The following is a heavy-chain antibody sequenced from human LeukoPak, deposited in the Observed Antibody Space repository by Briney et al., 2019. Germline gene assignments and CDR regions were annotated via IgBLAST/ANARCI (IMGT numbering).Heavy chain of an antibody. J-gene: IGHJ4*02. Sequence: GGSLRLSCAASGFTFSSYWMSWVRQAPGKGLEWVANIKQDGSEKYYVGSVKGRFTISRDNAKNSLYLQMNSLRAEDTAVYYCARAELLCITIFGVVRCGPDYFDYWGQGTLVTVSS. V-gene: IGHV3-7*01. CDR2: IKQDGSEK. CDR3: ARAELLCITIFGVVRCGPDYFDY. D-gene: IGHD3-3*01. CDR1: GFTFSSYW.